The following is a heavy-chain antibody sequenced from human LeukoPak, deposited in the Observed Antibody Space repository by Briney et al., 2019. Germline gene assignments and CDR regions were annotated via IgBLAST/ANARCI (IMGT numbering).Heavy chain of an antibody. CDR3: ARSGTAMTP. CDR2: ISSSGSAI. Sequence: GGSLRLSCAASGFTFSSYEMNWVRRAPGKGLEWLSYISSSGSAIYYADSVKGRFIMSRDNAKNSLYLQMNSLRAEDTAVYYCARSGTAMTPWGQGTLVTVSS. CDR1: GFTFSSYE. J-gene: IGHJ4*02. D-gene: IGHD2-2*01. V-gene: IGHV3-48*03.